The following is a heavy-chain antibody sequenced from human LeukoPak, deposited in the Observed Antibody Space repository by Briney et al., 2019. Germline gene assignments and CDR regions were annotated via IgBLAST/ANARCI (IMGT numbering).Heavy chain of an antibody. D-gene: IGHD6-13*01. CDR2: INPNSGGT. Sequence: ASVKDSCKASGYTFTYYGITWVRQAPGQGLEWMGWINPNSGGTDYAQKFQGRVTMTRVTSISTAYLEVTRLTSDDTAVYFCVRDMIAAAGAGGWGQGTLVTVSS. J-gene: IGHJ4*02. CDR1: GYTFTYYG. V-gene: IGHV1-2*02. CDR3: VRDMIAAAGAGG.